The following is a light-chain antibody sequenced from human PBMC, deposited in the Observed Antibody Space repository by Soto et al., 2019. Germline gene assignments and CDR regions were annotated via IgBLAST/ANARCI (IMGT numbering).Light chain of an antibody. CDR2: AAS. CDR1: QSICSW. CDR3: QQYYSYPRT. V-gene: IGKV1-5*01. J-gene: IGKJ1*01. Sequence: DIEIAQSPSTLSGSLGDRVTIACRASQSICSWLAWYQQKTGKAPKILIYAASTLQSGVPSRFSGSGSGTDFTLTISCLQSEDVATYYCQQYYSYPRTFGQGTKVDI.